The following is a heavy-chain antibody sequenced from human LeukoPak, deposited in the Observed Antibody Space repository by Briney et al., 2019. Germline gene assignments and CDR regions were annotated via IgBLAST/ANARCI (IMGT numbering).Heavy chain of an antibody. CDR1: GDSVSSFH. CDR2: IYSDGST. V-gene: IGHV4-59*08. Sequence: SETLFLTCSVSGDSVSSFHWSWIRQTPGKTLEWIGYIYSDGSTNYNPSLRSRVSISVDSPKNQLSLTLTSVTAADTAVYYCAGHRTSSTPFGPPRGGYYFDPWGQGSLVTVSS. J-gene: IGHJ5*02. D-gene: IGHD3-22*01. CDR3: AGHRTSSTPFGPPRGGYYFDP.